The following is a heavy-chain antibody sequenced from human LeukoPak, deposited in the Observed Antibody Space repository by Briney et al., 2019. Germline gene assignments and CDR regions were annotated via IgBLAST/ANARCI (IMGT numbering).Heavy chain of an antibody. CDR1: GFTLSSHG. D-gene: IGHD3-16*01. CDR3: VKDFGRVRGTPDS. J-gene: IGHJ4*02. Sequence: GGSLRLSCTASGFTLSSHGMHWVRQAPGKGLEWVAVISYDGRNEYYADSMRGRFTVSRDNSKNTLYLQMNSVRAEDTAVYYCVKDFGRVRGTPDSWGQGTLVTVSS. V-gene: IGHV3-30*18. CDR2: ISYDGRNE.